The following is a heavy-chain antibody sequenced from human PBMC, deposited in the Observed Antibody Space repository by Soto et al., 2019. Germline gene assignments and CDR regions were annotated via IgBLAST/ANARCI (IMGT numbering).Heavy chain of an antibody. D-gene: IGHD3-3*01. CDR3: AKAGDLRYYDFWSGPPGVWAAFDI. J-gene: IGHJ3*02. Sequence: GGSLRLSCAASGFTFSSYGMHWVRQAPGKGLEWVAVISYDGSNKYYADSVKGRFTISRDNSKNTLYLQMNSLRAEDTAVYYCAKAGDLRYYDFWSGPPGVWAAFDIWGQGTMVTVSS. CDR2: ISYDGSNK. CDR1: GFTFSSYG. V-gene: IGHV3-30*18.